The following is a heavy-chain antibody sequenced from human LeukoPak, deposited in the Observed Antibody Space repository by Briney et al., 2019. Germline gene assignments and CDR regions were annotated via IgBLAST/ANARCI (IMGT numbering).Heavy chain of an antibody. V-gene: IGHV4-31*03. J-gene: IGHJ4*02. CDR1: GGSISSGGYY. D-gene: IGHD3-3*01. Sequence: PSETLSLTCTVSGGSISSGGYYWSWIRQHPGKGLEWIGYIYYSGSTYYNPSLKSRVTISVDTSKNQFSLKLSSVTAADTAVYYCARTLFYGPPYYFDYWGQGTLVTVTS. CDR2: IYYSGST. CDR3: ARTLFYGPPYYFDY.